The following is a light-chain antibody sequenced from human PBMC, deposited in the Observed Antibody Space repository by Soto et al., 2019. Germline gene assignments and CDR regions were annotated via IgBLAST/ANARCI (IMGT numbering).Light chain of an antibody. J-gene: IGKJ4*01. CDR2: AAS. Sequence: IVLTQSSATLYSSPGEEATLSCGASQSVSSLLAWYQQTPGQAPRLLIYAASNRATGIPARFSGSGSGTDFTLTISSLEPEDFAFYYCLQRSNWPPLLSFGGGTKGDIK. V-gene: IGKV3-11*01. CDR1: QSVSSL. CDR3: LQRSNWPPLLS.